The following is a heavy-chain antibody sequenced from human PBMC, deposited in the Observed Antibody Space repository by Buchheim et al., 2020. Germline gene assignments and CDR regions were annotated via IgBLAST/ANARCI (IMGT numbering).Heavy chain of an antibody. Sequence: QVQLVQSGAEVKKPGASVKVSCKASGYTFTGYYIHWVRQAPGQGLEWMGWINPNSGGTNSAQKFQGRVNMHRDTSISTAYMELRRLRSDDTAVYYCARDGDSSGYTVHDYWGQGTL. D-gene: IGHD3-22*01. CDR1: GYTFTGYY. CDR2: INPNSGGT. J-gene: IGHJ4*02. CDR3: ARDGDSSGYTVHDY. V-gene: IGHV1-2*02.